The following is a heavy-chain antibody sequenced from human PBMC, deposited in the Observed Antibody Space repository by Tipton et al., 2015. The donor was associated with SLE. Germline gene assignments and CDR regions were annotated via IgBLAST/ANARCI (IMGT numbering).Heavy chain of an antibody. CDR3: ARLHGYEGAFDI. CDR2: ISSSSSYI. CDR1: GFTFSSYS. Sequence: SLRLSCAASGFTFSSYSMNWVRQAPGKGLEWVSSISSSSSYIYYADSVKGRFTISRDNAKNSLYLQMNSLRAEDTAVYYCARLHGYEGAFDIWGQGTMVTVSS. D-gene: IGHD3-22*01. J-gene: IGHJ3*02. V-gene: IGHV3-21*01.